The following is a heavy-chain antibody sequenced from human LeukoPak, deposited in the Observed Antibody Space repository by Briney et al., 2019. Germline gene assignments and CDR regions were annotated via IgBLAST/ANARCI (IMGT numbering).Heavy chain of an antibody. V-gene: IGHV1-8*01. CDR2: MNPNSGNT. J-gene: IGHJ6*02. CDR1: GYTFTRFG. Sequence: ASVKVSWKASGYTFTRFGIQWVRQATGQGLEWMGWMNPNSGNTGYAQKFQGRVTMTRNTSISTAYMELSSLRSEDTAVYYCAPHRDGMDVWGQGTTVTVSS. CDR3: APHRDGMDV.